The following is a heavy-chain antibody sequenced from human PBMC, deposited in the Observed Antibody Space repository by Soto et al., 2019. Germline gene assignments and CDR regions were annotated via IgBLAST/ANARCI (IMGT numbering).Heavy chain of an antibody. J-gene: IGHJ4*02. V-gene: IGHV3-23*01. D-gene: IGHD3-9*01. CDR3: ARSDDKDILTGCYN. CDR1: GFTFNNHA. CDR2: IGHSGYSI. Sequence: DVQLLESGGGLIQPGGYLRLSCAASGFTFNNHAMAWVRQAPGKGLEWVSSIGHSGYSINYGDSVKGRFTISRDNSKNMLFLEMNGLRAEDTAVYYCARSDDKDILTGCYNWGQGALVTVSS.